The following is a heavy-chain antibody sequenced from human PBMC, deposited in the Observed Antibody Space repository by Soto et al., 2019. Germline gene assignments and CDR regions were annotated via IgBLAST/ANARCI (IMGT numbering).Heavy chain of an antibody. CDR1: GGSISSSSYY. CDR2: IYYSGST. Sequence: TSETLSLTCTVSGGSISSSSYYWGWIRQPPGKGLEWIGSIYYSGSTNYNPSLKSRVTISVDTSKNQFSLKLSSVTAADTAVYYCARPDYGDYGWYFDLWGRGTLVTVSS. V-gene: IGHV4-39*01. J-gene: IGHJ2*01. D-gene: IGHD4-17*01. CDR3: ARPDYGDYGWYFDL.